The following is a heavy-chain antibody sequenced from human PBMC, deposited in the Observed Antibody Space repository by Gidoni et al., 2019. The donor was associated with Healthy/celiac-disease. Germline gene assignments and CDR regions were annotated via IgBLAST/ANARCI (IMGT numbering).Heavy chain of an antibody. D-gene: IGHD3-9*01. V-gene: IGHV4-30-4*01. CDR1: GGSISSGDYY. CDR2: IYYSGST. J-gene: IGHJ5*02. CDR3: ATAGYYDILTGYNWFDP. Sequence: QVQLQESGPGLVKPSQTLSLTCTVSGGSISSGDYYWSWIRQHPGKGLEWIGYIYYSGSTYYNPSLKSRVTISVDTSKNQFSLKLSSVTAADTAVYYCATAGYYDILTGYNWFDPWGQGTLVTVSS.